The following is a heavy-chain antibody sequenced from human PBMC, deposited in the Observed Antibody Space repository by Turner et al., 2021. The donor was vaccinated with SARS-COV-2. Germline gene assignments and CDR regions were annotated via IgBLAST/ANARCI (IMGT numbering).Heavy chain of an antibody. CDR3: ARLMDTAMDYYGMDV. Sequence: QLQLQESGPGLIKPSQTLSLTCRVPGCSTGRSIYYWGWTRQPPGKGLGWIGNVCYSGSSCYTTSPHSRDTISVDTTKNQFTLKLSSVTAADTAVYYCARLMDTAMDYYGMDVWGQGTTVTVSS. CDR1: GCSTGRSIYY. D-gene: IGHD5-18*01. CDR2: VCYSGSS. V-gene: IGHV4-39*01. J-gene: IGHJ6*02.